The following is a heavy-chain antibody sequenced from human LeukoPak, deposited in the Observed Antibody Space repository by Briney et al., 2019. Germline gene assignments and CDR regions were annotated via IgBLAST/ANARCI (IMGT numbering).Heavy chain of an antibody. CDR3: ASDGWLAGY. Sequence: GSLRLSCAASGFTFSSYRMSWVRQPPGKGLEWIGSIYYSGSTYYNPSLKSRVTISVDTSKNQFSLKLSSVTAADTAVYYCASDGWLAGYWGQGTLVTVSS. D-gene: IGHD3-22*01. V-gene: IGHV4-39*07. J-gene: IGHJ4*02. CDR2: IYYSGST. CDR1: GFTFSSYR.